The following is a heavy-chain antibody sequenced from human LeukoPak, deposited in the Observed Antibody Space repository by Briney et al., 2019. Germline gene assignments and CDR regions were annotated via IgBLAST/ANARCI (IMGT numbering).Heavy chain of an antibody. CDR2: ISGSGGST. Sequence: GGSLRLSCAASGFTFSSYAMSWVRQAPGKGLEWVSAISGSGGSTYYADSVKGRFTISRDNSKNTLYLQMNSLRAEDTAVYYCAKVPGSGYSPYIFDYWGQGTLVTVSS. V-gene: IGHV3-23*01. CDR3: AKVPGSGYSPYIFDY. J-gene: IGHJ4*02. CDR1: GFTFSSYA. D-gene: IGHD3-3*01.